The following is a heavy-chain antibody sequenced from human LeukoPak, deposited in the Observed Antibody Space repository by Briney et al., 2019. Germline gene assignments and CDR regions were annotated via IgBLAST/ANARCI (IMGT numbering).Heavy chain of an antibody. Sequence: SETLSLTCAVYGGSFSGYYWSWIRQPPGKGLEWIGEINHSGSTNYNPSLKSRVTISVDTSKNQFSLKLSSVTAADTAVYYCARVTGYSSGWWPLDYWGQGTLVTVSS. CDR2: INHSGST. CDR3: ARVTGYSSGWWPLDY. CDR1: GGSFSGYY. V-gene: IGHV4-34*01. D-gene: IGHD6-19*01. J-gene: IGHJ4*02.